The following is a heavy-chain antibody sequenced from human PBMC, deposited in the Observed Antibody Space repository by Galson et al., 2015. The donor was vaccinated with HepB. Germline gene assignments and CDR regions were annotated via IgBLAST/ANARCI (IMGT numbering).Heavy chain of an antibody. CDR1: GGTFNDHA. V-gene: IGHV1-69*13. CDR3: TGGTSGDYDSSGYWAFAL. Sequence: SVKISCKASGGTFNDHALNWVRQAPGQGLEWMGGIIPSFGTPNYAPHFRDRLTFSADASAGTIYMNLDSLRSDDTAIYYCTGGTSGDYDSSGYWAFALWGRGTLVTVSS. CDR2: IIPSFGTP. D-gene: IGHD3-22*01. J-gene: IGHJ2*01.